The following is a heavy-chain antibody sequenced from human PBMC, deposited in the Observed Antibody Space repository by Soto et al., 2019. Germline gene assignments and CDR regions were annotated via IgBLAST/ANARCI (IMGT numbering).Heavy chain of an antibody. J-gene: IGHJ6*02. Sequence: SETLSLTCAVYGGSFSGYYWSWIRQPPGKGLEWIGEINHSGSTNYNPSLKSRVTISVDTSKNQFSLKLSSVTAADTAVYYCARRMLRYFDLPPPSYGMDVWGQGTTVTVSS. CDR1: GGSFSGYY. CDR2: INHSGST. V-gene: IGHV4-34*01. CDR3: ARRMLRYFDLPPPSYGMDV. D-gene: IGHD3-9*01.